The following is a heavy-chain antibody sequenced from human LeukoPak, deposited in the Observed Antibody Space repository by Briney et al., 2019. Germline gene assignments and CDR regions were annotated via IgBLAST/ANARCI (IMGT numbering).Heavy chain of an antibody. CDR1: GFTFVSYA. Sequence: GGSLRLSCATSGFTFVSYAMTWVRQAPGKGLEWVSAINGGGDTTYYADSVKGRFTVSRDRSTNTLFLQMSSLRAEDSGMYYCAKALDTYGYMRFDYWGQETLVTVSS. D-gene: IGHD5-24*01. V-gene: IGHV3-23*01. J-gene: IGHJ4*02. CDR3: AKALDTYGYMRFDY. CDR2: INGGGDTT.